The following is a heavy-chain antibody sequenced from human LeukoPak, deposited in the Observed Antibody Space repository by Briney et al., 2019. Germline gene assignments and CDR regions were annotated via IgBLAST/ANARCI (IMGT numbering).Heavy chain of an antibody. D-gene: IGHD5-24*01. J-gene: IGHJ4*02. CDR3: ARQGTWIQLAHFDS. CDR1: GGSLIMNNYY. CDR2: LSHSGST. Sequence: SETLSLMCNVSGGSLIMNNYYWGWLRQAPGKGLEWIGSLSHSGSTFYNPSLKSRVAMSVDTSKNHFSLKMSSVTAADAAMYFCARQGTWIQLAHFDSWGQGILITVSS. V-gene: IGHV4-39*01.